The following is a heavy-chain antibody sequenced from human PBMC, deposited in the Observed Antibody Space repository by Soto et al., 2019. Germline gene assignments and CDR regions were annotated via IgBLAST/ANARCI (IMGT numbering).Heavy chain of an antibody. CDR1: VFTFSNAW. Sequence: GALRLSCAASVFTFSNAWMSWVRQAPGKGLEWVGRIKSKTDGGTTDYAAPVKGRFTISRDDSKNTLYLQMNSLKTEDTAVYYCTTTSGYDPNYYYYGMDVWGQGTTVTVSS. D-gene: IGHD5-12*01. J-gene: IGHJ6*02. CDR2: IKSKTDGGTT. CDR3: TTTSGYDPNYYYYGMDV. V-gene: IGHV3-15*01.